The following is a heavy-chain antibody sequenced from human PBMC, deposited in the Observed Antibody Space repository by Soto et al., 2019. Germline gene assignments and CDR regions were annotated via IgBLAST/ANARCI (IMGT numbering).Heavy chain of an antibody. J-gene: IGHJ5*02. CDR1: GYTVTGYN. V-gene: IGHV1-2*02. CDR3: ATDLSSTLMSMNSFGL. Sequence: VSVKVSRKASGYTVTGYNRHWVRQAPGQGLEWMGWINPKTGGAKYAPNIRRRVTFTSETSISTAYMEVPTLRSDDTAVYFFATDLSSTLMSMNSFGLWGEGTLVTVSS. CDR2: INPKTGGA. D-gene: IGHD2-2*01.